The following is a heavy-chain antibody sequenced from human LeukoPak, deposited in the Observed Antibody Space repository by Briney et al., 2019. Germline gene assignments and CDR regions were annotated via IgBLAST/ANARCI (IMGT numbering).Heavy chain of an antibody. V-gene: IGHV3-30-3*01. CDR3: ARDARYSSGWYYFDY. D-gene: IGHD6-19*01. CDR1: GFTFSSYA. J-gene: IGHJ4*02. CDR2: ISYDGSNK. Sequence: GGSLRLSCAASGFTFSSYAMHWVRQAPGKGLEWVAVISYDGSNKYYADSVKGRFTISRDNSKNTLYLQMNSLRAEDTAVYYCARDARYSSGWYYFDYWGQGTLVTVSS.